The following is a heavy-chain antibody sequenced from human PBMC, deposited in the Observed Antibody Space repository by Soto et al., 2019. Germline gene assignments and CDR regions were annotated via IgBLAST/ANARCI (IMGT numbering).Heavy chain of an antibody. J-gene: IGHJ4*02. CDR2: INHSGST. Sequence: QVQLQQWGAGLLKPSETLSLTCAVYGGSFSGYYWSWIRQPPGKGLEWIGEINHSGSTNYNPSLKSRVTISVDTSKNQFSLKLSSVTAADTAVYYCARGRPGIVLMVYARHSFYFDYWGQGNLVTVSS. V-gene: IGHV4-34*01. CDR1: GGSFSGYY. D-gene: IGHD2-8*01. CDR3: ARGRPGIVLMVYARHSFYFDY.